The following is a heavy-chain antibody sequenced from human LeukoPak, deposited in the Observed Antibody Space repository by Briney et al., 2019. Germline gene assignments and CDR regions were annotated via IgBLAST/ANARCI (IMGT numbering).Heavy chain of an antibody. J-gene: IGHJ4*02. CDR3: ISSSPTFDY. Sequence: PGGSLRLSCAASGLTFGSYWNHWVRQAPGKGLVWVSRINTDGSITSYADSVKGRFTISRDNAKNTLYLQMNSLRAEDTAVYYCISSSPTFDYWGQGTLVTVSS. V-gene: IGHV3-74*01. D-gene: IGHD1-26*01. CDR2: INTDGSIT. CDR1: GLTFGSYW.